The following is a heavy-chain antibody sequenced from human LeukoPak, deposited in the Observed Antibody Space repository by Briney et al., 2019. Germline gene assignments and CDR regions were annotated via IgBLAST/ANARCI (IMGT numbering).Heavy chain of an antibody. J-gene: IGHJ4*02. CDR2: ISTTSSTI. CDR3: ARDPELDY. CDR1: GFMFSSNW. V-gene: IGHV3-48*01. Sequence: PGGSLRLSCAASGFMFSSNWMSWVRQAPGKGLEWVSYISTTSSTIYYADSVKGRFTISRDNAKNSLYLQMNSLRAEDTAVYHCARDPELDYWGQGTLVTVSS.